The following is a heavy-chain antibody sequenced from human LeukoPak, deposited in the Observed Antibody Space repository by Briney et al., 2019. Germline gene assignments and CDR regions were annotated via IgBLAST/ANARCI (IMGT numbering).Heavy chain of an antibody. CDR1: GGSISSYY. CDR2: IYYSGST. CDR3: AKGSDPFRWFGEFNVKLPRPIRHYYFDS. V-gene: IGHV4-59*01. Sequence: SETLSLTCTVSGGSISSYYWSWIRQPPGKGLEWIGYIYYSGSTNYNPSLKSRVTISVDTSKSQFSLKLSSVTAADTAVYYCAKGSDPFRWFGEFNVKLPRPIRHYYFDSWGQGTLVTVSS. D-gene: IGHD3-10*01. J-gene: IGHJ4*02.